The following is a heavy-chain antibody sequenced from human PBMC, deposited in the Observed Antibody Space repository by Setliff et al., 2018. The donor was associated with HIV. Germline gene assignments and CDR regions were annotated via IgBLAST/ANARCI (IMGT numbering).Heavy chain of an antibody. CDR1: GGSLSGYY. CDR2: IKHTGTT. V-gene: IGHV4-34*01. Sequence: PSETLSLTCGVYGGSLSGYYWTWFRQPPGKGLEWIGEIKHTGTTIYNVSLMSRVTISIDMSKNQFSLRLSSVTVADTAVYYCARGSPSSSWYGEYAYWGQGTLVTVSS. CDR3: ARGSPSSSWYGEYAY. J-gene: IGHJ4*02. D-gene: IGHD6-13*01.